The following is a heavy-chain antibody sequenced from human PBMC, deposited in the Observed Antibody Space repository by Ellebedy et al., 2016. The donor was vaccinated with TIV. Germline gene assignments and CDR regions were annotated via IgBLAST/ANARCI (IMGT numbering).Heavy chain of an antibody. CDR1: GFTFSSYS. Sequence: ESLKISCAASGFTFSSYSMNWIRQPPGKGLEWIGYIYYSGSTNYNPSLKSRVTISVDTSKNQFSLKLSFVTAADTAVYYCAKRGYNYGYWYFDLWGRGTLVTVSS. J-gene: IGHJ2*01. CDR3: AKRGYNYGYWYFDL. D-gene: IGHD5-18*01. V-gene: IGHV4-59*08. CDR2: IYYSGST.